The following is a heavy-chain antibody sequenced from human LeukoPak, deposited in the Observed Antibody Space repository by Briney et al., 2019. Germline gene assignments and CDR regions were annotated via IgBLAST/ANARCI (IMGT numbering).Heavy chain of an antibody. Sequence: SETLSPTCAVYGGSFRGYYWSWIRQPPGKGLEWIGEINLRGSTNYNPALKSRVTVSVDTSKNQFSLKLSSVTAADTAVYYCARYIVGASPSWFDPGGQGTLVTVP. CDR2: INLRGST. CDR1: GGSFRGYY. J-gene: IGHJ5*02. V-gene: IGHV4-34*01. CDR3: ARYIVGASPSWFDP. D-gene: IGHD1-26*01.